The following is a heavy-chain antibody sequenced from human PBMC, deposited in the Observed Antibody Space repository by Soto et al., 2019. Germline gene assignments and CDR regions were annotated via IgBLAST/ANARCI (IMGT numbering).Heavy chain of an antibody. CDR2: IYYSGST. Sequence: QLQLQESGPGLVKPSETLSLTCTVSGGSISSSSYYWGWIRQPPGKGLEWIGSIYYSGSTYYNPSLRCRGAISVDTSKNQFSLKLSSVTAADTAVYYCARRLLLWFGDLSSDAFDIWGQVTMVTVSS. CDR3: ARRLLLWFGDLSSDAFDI. V-gene: IGHV4-39*01. D-gene: IGHD3-10*01. CDR1: GGSISSSSYY. J-gene: IGHJ3*02.